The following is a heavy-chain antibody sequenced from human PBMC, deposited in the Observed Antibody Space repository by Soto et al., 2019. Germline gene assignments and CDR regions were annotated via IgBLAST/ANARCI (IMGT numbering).Heavy chain of an antibody. J-gene: IGHJ4*02. Sequence: SETLSLTCAVYGGSFSGYYWSWIRQPPGKGLEWIGEINHSGSTNYNPSLKSRVTISVDTSKNQFSLKLSSVTAADTAVYYCARGRGRIAARQKDFFDYWGQGTLVTVSS. CDR2: INHSGST. D-gene: IGHD6-6*01. CDR1: GGSFSGYY. CDR3: ARGRGRIAARQKDFFDY. V-gene: IGHV4-34*01.